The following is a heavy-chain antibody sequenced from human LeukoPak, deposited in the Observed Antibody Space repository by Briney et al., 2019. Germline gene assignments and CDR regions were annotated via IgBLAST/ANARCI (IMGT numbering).Heavy chain of an antibody. CDR1: GFTFSSYA. V-gene: IGHV3-30*04. J-gene: IGHJ4*02. CDR2: ISYDGTIT. Sequence: GRSLRVSCAASGFTFSSYAMHWVRQAPGKGLEWVAVISYDGTITHYADSVKGRFTISRDNSKNTMYLQMNSLRAEDTAMYYCVGIRYFDWSSSGFWGQGTLVTVSS. CDR3: VGIRYFDWSSSGF. D-gene: IGHD3-9*01.